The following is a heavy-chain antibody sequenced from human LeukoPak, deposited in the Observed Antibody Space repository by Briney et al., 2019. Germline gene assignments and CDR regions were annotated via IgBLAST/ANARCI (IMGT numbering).Heavy chain of an antibody. CDR1: GGSFSGYY. V-gene: IGHV4-34*01. J-gene: IGHJ4*02. CDR2: INHSGST. Sequence: SETLSLTCAVYGGSFSGYYWSWIRQPPGKRLEWIGEINHSGSTNYNPSLKSRVTISVDTSKNQFSLKLSSVTAADTAVYYCARGSGDWTYYFDYWGQGTLVTVSS. CDR3: ARGSGDWTYYFDY. D-gene: IGHD2-21*02.